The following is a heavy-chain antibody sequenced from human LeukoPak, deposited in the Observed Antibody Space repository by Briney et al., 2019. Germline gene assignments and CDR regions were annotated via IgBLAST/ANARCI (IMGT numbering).Heavy chain of an antibody. CDR2: TRVYNGNT. J-gene: IGHJ6*02. CDR3: AREGYCSSTSCSWTYYYYGMDV. Sequence: ASLTVSCKASGYTFTRYGTSPVRQAPRQGLEWMGWTRVYNGNTNYAQNFQGRVTMTTDTSTSTAYMELRSLRSDDTAVYYCAREGYCSSTSCSWTYYYYGMDVWGQGTTVTVSS. CDR1: GYTFTRYG. D-gene: IGHD2-2*01. V-gene: IGHV1-18*01.